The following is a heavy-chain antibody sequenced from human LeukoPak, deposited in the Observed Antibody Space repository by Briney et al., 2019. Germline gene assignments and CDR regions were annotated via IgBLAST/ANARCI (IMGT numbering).Heavy chain of an antibody. Sequence: SETLSLTCTVSGGSISTYYWNWIRQPPGKGLEWIGYIYHSGSTNYNPSLKSRVTISIGTSKNQFSLKLSSVTAADTAVNFCASGVGVGGVFDCWGQGTLATVSS. CDR2: IYHSGST. D-gene: IGHD6-19*01. J-gene: IGHJ4*02. CDR3: ASGVGVGGVFDC. CDR1: GGSISTYY. V-gene: IGHV4-59*01.